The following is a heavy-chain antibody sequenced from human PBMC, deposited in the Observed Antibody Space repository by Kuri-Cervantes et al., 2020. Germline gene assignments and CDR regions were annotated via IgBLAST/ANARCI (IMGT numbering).Heavy chain of an antibody. D-gene: IGHD3/OR15-3a*01. V-gene: IGHV3-23*01. J-gene: IGHJ4*02. CDR2: ISESGDNT. Sequence: GESLKISCAASGFIFRTYVMTWVRQAPGKGLEVISTISESGDNTYYTNSVRGRFTISRDNSKNTLYPQVNSLRVEDTAMYYCARDYVFWNAFVEGSEYWGQGTRVTVSS. CDR1: GFIFRTYV. CDR3: ARDYVFWNAFVEGSEY.